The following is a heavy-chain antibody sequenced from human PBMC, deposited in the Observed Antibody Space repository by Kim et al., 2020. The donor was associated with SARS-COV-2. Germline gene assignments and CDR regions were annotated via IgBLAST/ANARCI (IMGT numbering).Heavy chain of an antibody. J-gene: IGHJ4*02. V-gene: IGHV4-39*01. CDR3: ARRGGATMGHFDY. CDR2: IYYSGST. CDR1: GGSISSSSYY. Sequence: SETLSLTCTVSGGSISSSSYYWGWIRQPPGKGLEWIGSIYYSGSTYYNPSLKSRVTISVDTSKNQFSLKLSSVTAADTAVYYCARRGGATMGHFDYWGQGTLVTVSS. D-gene: IGHD1-26*01.